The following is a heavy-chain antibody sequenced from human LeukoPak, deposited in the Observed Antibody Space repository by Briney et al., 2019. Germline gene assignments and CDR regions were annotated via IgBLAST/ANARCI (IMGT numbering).Heavy chain of an antibody. CDR3: ARDAHYYDSSGYPDY. D-gene: IGHD3-22*01. V-gene: IGHV1-69*04. CDR1: GGTFSSYA. Sequence: SVKVSCKASGGTFSSYAISWVRQAPGQGLEWMGRIIPILGIANYAQKFQGRVTITADKSTSTAYMELSSLRSEDTAVYHCARDAHYYDSSGYPDYWGQGTLVTVSS. J-gene: IGHJ4*02. CDR2: IIPILGIA.